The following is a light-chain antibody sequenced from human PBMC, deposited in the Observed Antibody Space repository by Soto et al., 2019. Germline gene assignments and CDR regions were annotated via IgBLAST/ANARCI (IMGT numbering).Light chain of an antibody. V-gene: IGKV3-20*01. CDR1: QSVTSNY. J-gene: IGKJ4*01. CDR2: DAS. CDR3: QQYGTSPPLT. Sequence: EIVLTQSPGTLSLSPGERATLSCRASQSVTSNYLAWYQRKPGQAPRLLIYDASSRATGIPDRFSGSGSATDFTLTISRLEPEDFAVYYCQQYGTSPPLTFGGGTKVDLK.